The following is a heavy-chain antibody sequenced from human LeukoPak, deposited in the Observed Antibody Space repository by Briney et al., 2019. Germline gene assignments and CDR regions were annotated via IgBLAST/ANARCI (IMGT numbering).Heavy chain of an antibody. V-gene: IGHV3-64D*06. Sequence: GGSLRLSCSASGFTFSSYAMHWVRQAPGKGLEYVSAISSNGGSTYYADSVKGRFTISRDNSKNTLYLQMSSLRAEDTAVYYCVKGKGRSGSYRDYFDYWGQGTLVTVSS. J-gene: IGHJ4*02. D-gene: IGHD1-26*01. CDR1: GFTFSSYA. CDR2: ISSNGGST. CDR3: VKGKGRSGSYRDYFDY.